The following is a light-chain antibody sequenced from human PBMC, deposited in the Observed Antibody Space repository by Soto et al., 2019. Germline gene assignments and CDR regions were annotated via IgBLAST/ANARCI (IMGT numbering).Light chain of an antibody. Sequence: EIVLTQSPGTLSLSPGERATLSFRASQSVSSRYLAWYQQKPGQAPRLLIYDASNRATGIPARFSGSGSGTDFTLTISSLEPEDFAVYYCQQRSNWPSITFGQGTRLEIK. J-gene: IGKJ5*01. CDR1: QSVSSRY. CDR3: QQRSNWPSIT. CDR2: DAS. V-gene: IGKV3-11*01.